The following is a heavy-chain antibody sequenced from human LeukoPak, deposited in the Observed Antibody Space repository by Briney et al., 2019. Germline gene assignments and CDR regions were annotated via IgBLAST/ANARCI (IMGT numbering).Heavy chain of an antibody. Sequence: SETLSLTCTVSGGSISSYYWSWIRQPPGKGLEWIGYIYYSGSTNYNPSLKSRVTISVDTSKNQFSLKLSSVTAADTAVYYCARGSSGWYEGPWFDPWGQGTLVTVSS. CDR3: ARGSSGWYEGPWFDP. CDR1: GGSISSYY. J-gene: IGHJ5*02. D-gene: IGHD6-19*01. V-gene: IGHV4-59*01. CDR2: IYYSGST.